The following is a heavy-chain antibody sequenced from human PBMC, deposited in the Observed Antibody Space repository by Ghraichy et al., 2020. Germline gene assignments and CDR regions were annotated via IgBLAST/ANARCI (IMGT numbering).Heavy chain of an antibody. CDR3: ASGSGWIKTY. Sequence: GSLRLSCAASGFTFSTHWMNWVRQAPGKGLEWVANIKQDGSEKYYVDSVKGRFTISRDNAKNSLYLQMNSLRAEDTAVYYCASGSGWIKTYWGQGTLLTVSS. J-gene: IGHJ4*02. D-gene: IGHD1-14*01. CDR1: GFTFSTHW. CDR2: IKQDGSEK. V-gene: IGHV3-7*01.